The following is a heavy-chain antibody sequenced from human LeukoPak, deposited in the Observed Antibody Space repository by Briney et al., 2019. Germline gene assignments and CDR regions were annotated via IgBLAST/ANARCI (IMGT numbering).Heavy chain of an antibody. J-gene: IGHJ6*03. CDR1: GGSLSSGSSY. CDR2: IYTSGST. V-gene: IGHV4-61*02. D-gene: IGHD2-2*01. CDR3: AREEDIVVVPAALYYYYMDV. Sequence: PSETLSLTCTVSGGSLSSGSSYWSWIRPPAGKGLEWIGRIYTSGSTNYNPSLKSRVTISVDTSKNQFSLKLSSVTAADTAVYYCAREEDIVVVPAALYYYYMDVWGKGTTVTVSS.